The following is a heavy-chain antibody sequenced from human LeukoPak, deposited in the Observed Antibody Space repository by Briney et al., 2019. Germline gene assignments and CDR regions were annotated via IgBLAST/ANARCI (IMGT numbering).Heavy chain of an antibody. V-gene: IGHV4-59*01. CDR1: GGSISSCY. CDR3: ARVYYSNSYDYWYFDL. CDR2: IFYSGST. Sequence: PSETLSLTCTVSGGSISSCYWSWIRQPPGKGLEWIGYIFYSGSTNYNPSLKSRVTISVDTSKNQFSLKLSSVTAADTAVYYCARVYYSNSYDYWYFDLWGRGTLVTVSS. D-gene: IGHD6-13*01. J-gene: IGHJ2*01.